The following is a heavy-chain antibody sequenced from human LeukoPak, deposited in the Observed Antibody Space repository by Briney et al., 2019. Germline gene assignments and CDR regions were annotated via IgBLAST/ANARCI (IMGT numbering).Heavy chain of an antibody. J-gene: IGHJ4*02. Sequence: GGSLRLSCAASGFIFSSYAMSWVRQAPGKGLEWVAHIVGSGGTTYNADSVKGRFTISRDNAKNTLYLQMNSLRAEDTAVYYCARVTYGDYYWGQGTLVTASS. V-gene: IGHV3-23*01. CDR1: GFIFSSYA. CDR2: IVGSGGTT. CDR3: ARVTYGDYY. D-gene: IGHD4-17*01.